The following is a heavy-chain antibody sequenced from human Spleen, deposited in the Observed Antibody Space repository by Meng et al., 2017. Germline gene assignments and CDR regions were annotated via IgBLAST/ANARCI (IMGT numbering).Heavy chain of an antibody. Sequence: ASVKVSCKASGYTFTSYGISWVRQAPGQGLEWMGWINPNSGVTKYAQKFQGRVTMTRDTSISTAYMELSGLKSDDAAVYYCARDEDISAAGKLFGDYWGQGTLVTVSS. J-gene: IGHJ4*02. CDR2: INPNSGVT. D-gene: IGHD6-13*01. CDR1: GYTFTSYG. CDR3: ARDEDISAAGKLFGDY. V-gene: IGHV1-2*02.